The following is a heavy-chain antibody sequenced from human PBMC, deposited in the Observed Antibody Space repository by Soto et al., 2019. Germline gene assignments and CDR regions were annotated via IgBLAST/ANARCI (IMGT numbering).Heavy chain of an antibody. V-gene: IGHV3-23*01. CDR2: ISGSGGST. J-gene: IGHJ4*02. D-gene: IGHD3-22*01. Sequence: PGGSLRLSCAASGFNFRSYARSWVRQAPGKGLEWVSAISGSGGSTYYADSVKGRFTISRDNSKNTLYLQMNSLRAEDTAVYYCASFGRSTSGSGYNPEDYWGQGTLVTVSS. CDR1: GFNFRSYA. CDR3: ASFGRSTSGSGYNPEDY.